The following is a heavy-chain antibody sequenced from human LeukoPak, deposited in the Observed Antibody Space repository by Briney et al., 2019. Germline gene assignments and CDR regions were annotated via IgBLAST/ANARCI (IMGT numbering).Heavy chain of an antibody. CDR3: ARAYCGGDCYLYFQQ. CDR2: INPNSGGT. D-gene: IGHD2-21*02. Sequence: ASVKVSCKASGYTFTGYYMHWVRQAPGQGLEWMGWINPNSGGTNYAQKFQGRVTMTRDTSISTAYMELSRLRSDDTAVYYCARAYCGGDCYLYFQQWGQGTLVTVSS. J-gene: IGHJ1*01. CDR1: GYTFTGYY. V-gene: IGHV1-2*02.